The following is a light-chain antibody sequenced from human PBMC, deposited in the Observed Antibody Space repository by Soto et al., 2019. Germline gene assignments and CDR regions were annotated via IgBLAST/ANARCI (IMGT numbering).Light chain of an antibody. CDR1: QSVNSN. CDR2: VAS. Sequence: EIVMTQSPVTLSVSPGDRATLSCRASQSVNSNLAWYQQKPGQTPKLLIYVASTRATGIPARFSGSGSGTEFTHTISSLQSEDSAVYYCQQYNVWPLTFGGGTKVEFK. CDR3: QQYNVWPLT. J-gene: IGKJ4*01. V-gene: IGKV3-15*01.